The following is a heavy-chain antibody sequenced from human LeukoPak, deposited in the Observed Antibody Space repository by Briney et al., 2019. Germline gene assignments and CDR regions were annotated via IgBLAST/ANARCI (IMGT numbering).Heavy chain of an antibody. CDR3: ARGRVATITGWFVP. J-gene: IGHJ5*02. CDR1: GFTFSSYA. V-gene: IGHV3-30*04. CDR2: ISYDGSNK. Sequence: PGGSLRLSCAASGFTFSSYAMHWVRQAPGKGLEWVAVISYDGSNKYYANSVKGRFTISRDNSKNTLYLQMNSLRAEDTAVYYCARGRVATITGWFVPCGQGALVTVSS. D-gene: IGHD5-12*01.